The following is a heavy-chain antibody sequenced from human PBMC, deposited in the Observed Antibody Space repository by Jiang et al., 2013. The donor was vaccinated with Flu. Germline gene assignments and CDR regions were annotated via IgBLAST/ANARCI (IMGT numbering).Heavy chain of an antibody. Sequence: GPSVKVSCKASGYTLPGYGISWVRQAPGQGLEWMGWISAYNGNTNYAQKLQGRVTMTTDTSTSTAYMELRSLRSDDTAVYYCARSTSMIVVVREDFDYWGQGTLVTVSS. CDR3: ARSTSMIVVVREDFDY. D-gene: IGHD3-22*01. V-gene: IGHV1-18*04. CDR1: GYTLPGYG. CDR2: ISAYNGNT. J-gene: IGHJ4*02.